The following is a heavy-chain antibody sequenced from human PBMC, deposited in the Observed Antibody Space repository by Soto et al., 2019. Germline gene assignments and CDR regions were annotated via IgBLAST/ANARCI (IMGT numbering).Heavy chain of an antibody. CDR2: IIPILGIA. V-gene: IGHV1-69*08. Sequence: QVQLVQSGAEVKKPGSSVKVSCKASGGTFSSYTISWVRQAPGQGLEWMGRIIPILGIANYAQKFQGRVTITADKSTSTAYMELSSLRSADTAVYYCARDVGYSGYDGDYYYYGMDVWGQGTTVTVSS. J-gene: IGHJ6*02. D-gene: IGHD5-12*01. CDR3: ARDVGYSGYDGDYYYYGMDV. CDR1: GGTFSSYT.